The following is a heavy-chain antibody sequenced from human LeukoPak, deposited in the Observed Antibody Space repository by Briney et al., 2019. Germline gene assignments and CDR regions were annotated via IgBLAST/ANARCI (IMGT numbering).Heavy chain of an antibody. J-gene: IGHJ4*02. D-gene: IGHD1-26*01. Sequence: GGSLRLSCAASGFSFSSYSMNWVRQAPGKGLEWVSFISSSSSTIYYADSVKGRFTISRDNAKNSLYLQMNSLRAEDTAVYYCARDRGGSYSAIDYWGQGTLVTVSS. CDR2: ISSSSSTI. CDR1: GFSFSSYS. CDR3: ARDRGGSYSAIDY. V-gene: IGHV3-48*04.